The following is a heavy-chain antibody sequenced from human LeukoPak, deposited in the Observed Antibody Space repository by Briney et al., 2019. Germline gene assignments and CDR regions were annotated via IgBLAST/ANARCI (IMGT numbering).Heavy chain of an antibody. CDR2: IYYSGST. CDR3: ARDANYDFWSGYRYNWFDP. J-gene: IGHJ5*02. V-gene: IGHV4-39*07. D-gene: IGHD3-3*01. CDR1: GGSISSSSYY. Sequence: SETLSLTCTVSGGSISSSSYYWGWIRQPPGKGLEWIGSIYYSGSTNYNPSLKSRVTISVDTSKNQFSLKLSSVTAADTAVYYCARDANYDFWSGYRYNWFDPWGQGTLVTVSS.